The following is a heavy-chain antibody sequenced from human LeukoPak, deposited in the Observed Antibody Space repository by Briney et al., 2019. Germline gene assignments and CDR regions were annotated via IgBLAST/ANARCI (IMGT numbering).Heavy chain of an antibody. CDR1: GFTFSSYN. Sequence: GGSLRLSCAASGFTFSSYNMNWVRQAPGKGLEWLAVVSYDGGNEYYADSVKGRFTISRGKSRNTAFLQMDSLRHEDTGVYFCARDRYASRSYVMDVWGQGTTVVVSS. CDR2: VSYDGGNE. D-gene: IGHD2-2*01. CDR3: ARDRYASRSYVMDV. V-gene: IGHV3-30*03. J-gene: IGHJ6*02.